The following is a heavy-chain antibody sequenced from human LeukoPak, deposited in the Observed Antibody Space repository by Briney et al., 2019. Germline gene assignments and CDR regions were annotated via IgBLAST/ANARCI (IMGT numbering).Heavy chain of an antibody. V-gene: IGHV1-2*02. CDR3: ARDRTEDYVWGSYRPGDY. Sequence: ASVKVSCKASGYTFTGYYMHWVRQAPGQGLEWMGWINPNSGGTNYAQKFQGRVTMTRDTSISTAYMELSRLRSDDTAVYYCARDRTEDYVWGSYRPGDYWGQGTLVTVSS. J-gene: IGHJ4*02. D-gene: IGHD3-16*02. CDR1: GYTFTGYY. CDR2: INPNSGGT.